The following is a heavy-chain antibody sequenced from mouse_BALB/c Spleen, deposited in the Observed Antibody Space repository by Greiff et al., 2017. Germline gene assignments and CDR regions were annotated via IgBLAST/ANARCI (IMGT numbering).Heavy chain of an antibody. CDR3: ARGGAPDY. D-gene: IGHD3-1*01. CDR2: ISSGGSYT. J-gene: IGHJ2*01. V-gene: IGHV5-9-4*01. CDR1: GFTFSSYA. Sequence: EVQLVESGGGLVKPGGSLKLSCAASGFTFSSYAMSWVRQSPEKRLEWVAEISSGGSYTYYPDTVTGRFTISRDNAKNTLYLEMSSLRSEDTAMFYCARGGAPDYWGQGTTLTVSS.